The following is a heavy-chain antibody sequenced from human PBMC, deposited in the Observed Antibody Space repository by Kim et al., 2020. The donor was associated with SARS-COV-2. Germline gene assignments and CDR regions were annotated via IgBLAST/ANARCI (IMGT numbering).Heavy chain of an antibody. V-gene: IGHV1-18*01. J-gene: IGHJ4*02. CDR3: AISVAGTH. CDR1: GYTFTAYG. Sequence: ASVKVSCKTSGYTFTAYGVSWVRQAPGQGLEWMGLIRPHNGNTEYAQNVQGRVTMTADTSTSTAYMELGSLRSDDTAVYYCAISVAGTHWGQGTLVTVSS. CDR2: IRPHNGNT. D-gene: IGHD6-19*01.